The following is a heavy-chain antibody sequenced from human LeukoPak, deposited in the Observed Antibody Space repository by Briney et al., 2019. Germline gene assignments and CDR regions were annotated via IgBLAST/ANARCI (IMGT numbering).Heavy chain of an antibody. Sequence: GGSLRHSCAASGFTFSDYYMSWIRQAPGKGLEWVSYISSSGSTIYYADSVKGRFTISRDNAKNSLYLHMNSLRAEDTAVYYCARPGSGYYDTSGYDYWGQRTLVTVSS. D-gene: IGHD3-22*01. CDR2: ISSSGSTI. CDR1: GFTFSDYY. CDR3: ARPGSGYYDTSGYDY. V-gene: IGHV3-11*04. J-gene: IGHJ4*02.